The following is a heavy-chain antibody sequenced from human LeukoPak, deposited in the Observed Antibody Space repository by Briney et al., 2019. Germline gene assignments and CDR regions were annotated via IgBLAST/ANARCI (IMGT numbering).Heavy chain of an antibody. CDR1: GFTFSNAW. V-gene: IGHV3-15*01. CDR2: IKSKTDGGTT. J-gene: IGHJ4*02. CDR3: TTRWGGTFDY. D-gene: IGHD2-15*01. Sequence: KPGGSLRLSCVASGFTFSNAWMSWVRQAPGKGLEWVGRIKSKTDGGTTDYAAPVKGRFIISRDDSENALYLQTNSLKTEDAGVYYCTTRWGGTFDYWGQGTLVTVSS.